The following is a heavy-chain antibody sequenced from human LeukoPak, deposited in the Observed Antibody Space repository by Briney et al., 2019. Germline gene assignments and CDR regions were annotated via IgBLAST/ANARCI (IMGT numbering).Heavy chain of an antibody. V-gene: IGHV3-23*01. CDR2: ISGSGESL. CDR3: AKNGATSWIGGQNWFDP. D-gene: IGHD4/OR15-4a*01. Sequence: GGSLRLSCTASGFNFKNYAMAWVRLAPGKGLEWVSSISGSGESLYYADSVRDWFTMSRDNSKNTLYLSMNSLRVEDTAIYYCAKNGATSWIGGQNWFDPWGQGTLVTVSS. J-gene: IGHJ5*02. CDR1: GFNFKNYA.